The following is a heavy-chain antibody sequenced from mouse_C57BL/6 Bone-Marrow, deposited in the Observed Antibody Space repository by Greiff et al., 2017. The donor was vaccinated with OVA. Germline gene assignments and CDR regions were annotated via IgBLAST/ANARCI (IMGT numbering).Heavy chain of an antibody. CDR2: INPSSGYT. D-gene: IGHD3-3*01. Sequence: QVQLQQSGAELAKPGASVKLSCKASGYTFTSYWMHWVKQRPGQGLEWIGYINPSSGYTKYNQKFKDKPTLTADKSSSTAYMQLSSLTYEDSAVYYCARRAGSAWFAYWGQGTLVTVSA. V-gene: IGHV1-7*01. CDR1: GYTFTSYW. J-gene: IGHJ3*01. CDR3: ARRAGSAWFAY.